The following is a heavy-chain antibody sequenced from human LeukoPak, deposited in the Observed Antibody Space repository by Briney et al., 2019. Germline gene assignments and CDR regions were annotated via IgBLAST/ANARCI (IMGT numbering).Heavy chain of an antibody. CDR3: ARDNGGNGGSWYSPVDF. V-gene: IGHV3-23*01. J-gene: IGHJ4*02. CDR2: ISGSSNNT. CDR1: GFTFSTYA. D-gene: IGHD2-15*01. Sequence: GRSLRLSCAASGFTFSTYAMGWVRQAPGKGREWGSVISGSSNNTYYADSVKGRFTISRDNSKNTLSLQMSSLRAEDTAFYYCARDNGGNGGSWYSPVDFWGQGTLVTVSS.